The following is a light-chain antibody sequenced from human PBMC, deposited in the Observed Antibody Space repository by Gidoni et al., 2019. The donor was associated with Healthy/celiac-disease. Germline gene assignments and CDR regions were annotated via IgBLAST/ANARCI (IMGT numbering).Light chain of an antibody. V-gene: IGKV3-11*01. CDR2: DAS. CDR3: QQRSNWPPSVT. CDR1: QSVSSY. Sequence: EIVLTQSPATLSLSPRERATLSCRASQSVSSYLAWYQQKPGQAPRLLIYDASNRATGIPARFSGSGSGTDFTLTISSLEPEDFAVYYCQQRSNWPPSVTFXGXTKVEIK. J-gene: IGKJ4*01.